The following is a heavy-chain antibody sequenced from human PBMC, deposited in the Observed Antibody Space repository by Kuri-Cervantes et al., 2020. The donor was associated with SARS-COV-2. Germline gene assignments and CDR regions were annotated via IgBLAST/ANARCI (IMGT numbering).Heavy chain of an antibody. CDR1: ETTFPNYD. CDR3: ARDPREYYYDSSGTIRTEESYFDY. J-gene: IGHJ4*02. D-gene: IGHD3-22*01. V-gene: IGHV1-2*02. Sequence: ASVKVSCKTPETTFPNYDINWVRQATGRGLEWMGWINPNSGGTNYAQKFQGRVTMTRDTSISTAYMELSRLRSDDTAVYYCARDPREYYYDSSGTIRTEESYFDYWGQGTLVTVSS. CDR2: INPNSGGT.